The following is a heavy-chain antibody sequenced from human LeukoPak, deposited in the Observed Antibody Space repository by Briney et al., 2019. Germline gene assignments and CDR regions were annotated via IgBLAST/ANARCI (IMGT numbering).Heavy chain of an antibody. D-gene: IGHD3-10*01. V-gene: IGHV3-30*02. Sequence: GGSLRLSCAASGFTFSSYGMHWVRQAPGKGLEWVAFIRYDGSNKYYADSVKGRFTISRDNSKNTLYLQMNSLRVDDTAVYYCARGTNYYGSGPGDIWGQGTMVTVSS. CDR3: ARGTNYYGSGPGDI. CDR1: GFTFSSYG. J-gene: IGHJ3*02. CDR2: IRYDGSNK.